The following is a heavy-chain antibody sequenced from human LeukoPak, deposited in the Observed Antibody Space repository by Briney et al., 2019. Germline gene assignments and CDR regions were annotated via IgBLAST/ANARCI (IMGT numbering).Heavy chain of an antibody. CDR2: IIPIFGTA. V-gene: IGHV1-69*13. CDR3: ASAGGLRFLEWFLDY. Sequence: SVKVSCKGFGYTITNYCLHWVRQAPGQGLEWMGGIIPIFGTANYAQKFQGRVTITADESTSTAYMELSSLRSEDTAVYYCASAGGLRFLEWFLDYWGQGTLVTVSS. D-gene: IGHD3-3*01. J-gene: IGHJ4*02. CDR1: GYTITNYC.